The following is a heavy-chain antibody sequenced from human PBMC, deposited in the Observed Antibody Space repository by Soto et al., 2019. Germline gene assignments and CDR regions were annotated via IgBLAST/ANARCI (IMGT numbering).Heavy chain of an antibody. Sequence: PSETLSLTCSVSDDSINSDKYYWGWVRQPPGKGLEWIGSIYYRGNAYYNPSLQTRVTISLDKSKSQFSLKLNSVTAADSAVYFCARLEGLATISYYFDFWGPGALVTVSS. J-gene: IGHJ4*02. CDR1: DDSINSDKYY. CDR3: ARLEGLATISYYFDF. CDR2: IYYRGNA. V-gene: IGHV4-39*01. D-gene: IGHD3-9*01.